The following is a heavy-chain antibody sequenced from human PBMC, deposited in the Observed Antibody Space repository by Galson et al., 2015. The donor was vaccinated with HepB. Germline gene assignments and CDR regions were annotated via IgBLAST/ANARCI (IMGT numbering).Heavy chain of an antibody. Sequence: SLRLSCAASGFTFSSYWMHWVRQAPGKGLVWVSRINSDGSSTSYADSVKGRFTISRDNAKNTLYLQMNSLRAEDTAVYYCASLLGYSSDLPTLGDYWGQGTLVTVSS. CDR2: INSDGSST. CDR3: ASLLGYSSDLPTLGDY. D-gene: IGHD2-15*01. V-gene: IGHV3-74*01. J-gene: IGHJ4*02. CDR1: GFTFSSYW.